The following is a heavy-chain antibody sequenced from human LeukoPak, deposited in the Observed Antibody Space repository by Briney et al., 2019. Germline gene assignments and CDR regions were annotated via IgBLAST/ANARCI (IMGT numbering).Heavy chain of an antibody. CDR2: ISGSGGST. Sequence: GGSLRLSCAASGFTFSSYGMSWVRQAPGKGLEWVSAISGSGGSTYYADSVKGRFTISRDNSKNTLYLQMNSLRAEDTAVYYCAKGLYYYDSNGAFDYWGQGTLVSVSS. D-gene: IGHD3-22*01. V-gene: IGHV3-23*01. CDR3: AKGLYYYDSNGAFDY. J-gene: IGHJ4*02. CDR1: GFTFSSYG.